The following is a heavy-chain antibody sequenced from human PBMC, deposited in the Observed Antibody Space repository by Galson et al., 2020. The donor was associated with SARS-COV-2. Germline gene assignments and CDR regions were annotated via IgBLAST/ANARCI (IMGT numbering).Heavy chain of an antibody. J-gene: IGHJ4*02. D-gene: IGHD6-19*01. CDR1: GSTFSSYS. V-gene: IGHV3-48*01. CDR2: IRSSSSTI. CDR3: ARDHGWAPLGY. Sequence: GGTLSLTCAASGSTFSSYSMNWLRQAPGKGLEWVSYIRSSSSTIYYADSVKGRLTIYRDNAKNSLYLHMNSLRAAATAVYYCARDHGWAPLGYWGQGTLVTVSS.